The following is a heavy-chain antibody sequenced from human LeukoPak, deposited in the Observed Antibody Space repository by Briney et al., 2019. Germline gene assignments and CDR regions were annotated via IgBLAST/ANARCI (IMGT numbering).Heavy chain of an antibody. CDR3: ARGAIAAAGTLDY. D-gene: IGHD6-13*01. CDR2: ISGYNGNT. Sequence: ASVKVSCKASGYTFTNYGITWVRQAPGQGLECMGWISGYNGNTNYAQKLQGRVTMTTDTSTSTVYMELRTLRSDDAAVYYCARGAIAAAGTLDYWGQGTLLIVSS. CDR1: GYTFTNYG. J-gene: IGHJ4*02. V-gene: IGHV1-18*01.